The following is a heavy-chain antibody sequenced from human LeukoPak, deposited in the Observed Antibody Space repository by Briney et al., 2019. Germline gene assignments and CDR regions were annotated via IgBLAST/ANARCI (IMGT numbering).Heavy chain of an antibody. CDR1: GYTFTSYG. V-gene: IGHV1-69*13. D-gene: IGHD2-2*01. CDR2: IIPIFGTA. CDR3: ARFGFQESEDCSSTSCYFDY. Sequence: SVKVSCKASGYTFTSYGISWVRQAPGQGLEWMGGIIPIFGTANYAQKFQGRVTITADESTSTAYMELSSLRSEDTAVYYCARFGFQESEDCSSTSCYFDYWGQGTLVTVSS. J-gene: IGHJ4*02.